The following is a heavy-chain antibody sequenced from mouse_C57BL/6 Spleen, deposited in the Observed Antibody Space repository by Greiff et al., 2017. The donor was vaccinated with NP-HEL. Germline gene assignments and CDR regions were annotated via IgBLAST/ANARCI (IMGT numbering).Heavy chain of an antibody. Sequence: QVQLQQPGAELVMPGASVKLSCKASGYTFTSYWMHWVKQRPGQGLEWIGEIDPSDSYTNYNQKFKGKSTLTVDKSSSTAYMQLSSLTSEDSAVYYCARGGNWDGGDYWGKGTTLTVAS. D-gene: IGHD4-1*02. CDR1: GYTFTSYW. V-gene: IGHV1-69*01. CDR3: ARGGNWDGGDY. CDR2: IDPSDSYT. J-gene: IGHJ2*01.